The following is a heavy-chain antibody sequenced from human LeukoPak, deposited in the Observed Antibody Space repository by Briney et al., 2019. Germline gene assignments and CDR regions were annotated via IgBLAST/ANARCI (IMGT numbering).Heavy chain of an antibody. CDR3: ARGRGSGHKENWFDP. D-gene: IGHD6-19*01. CDR2: MNPNSGNT. J-gene: IGHJ5*02. V-gene: IGHV1-8*01. CDR1: GYTFTTYD. Sequence: ASVKVSCKASGYTFTTYDINWVRQATGQGLEWMGWMNPNSGNTGHTQKFQGRVTMTRNTSISTAYMELSSLRSEDTAVYYCARGRGSGHKENWFDPWGQGTLVTVS.